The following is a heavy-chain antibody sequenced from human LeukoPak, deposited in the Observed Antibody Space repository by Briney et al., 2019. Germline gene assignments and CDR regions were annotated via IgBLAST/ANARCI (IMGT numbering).Heavy chain of an antibody. CDR2: INPNSGDI. V-gene: IGHV1-2*02. J-gene: IGHJ4*02. Sequence: GASVKVSCKASGDTFSNYFIYWVRQAPGQGLEWMEGINPNSGDINYAPKSQGRVTMTRDTSISTAYMDLNRLSSDDTAVYYCARGYVWIEMGLGYWGQGTLVTVSS. CDR3: ARGYVWIEMGLGY. D-gene: IGHD3/OR15-3a*01. CDR1: GDTFSNYF.